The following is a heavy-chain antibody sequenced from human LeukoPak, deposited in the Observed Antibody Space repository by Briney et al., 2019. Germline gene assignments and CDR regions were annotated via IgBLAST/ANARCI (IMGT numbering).Heavy chain of an antibody. Sequence: ASVKVSCKASGGTFSSYAISWVRQAPGQGLEWTGGIIPIFGTANYAQKFQDRVTITADESTSTAYMELSSLRSEDTAVYYCARVADPLGTPQMGYGWFDPWGQGTLVTVSS. J-gene: IGHJ5*02. V-gene: IGHV1-69*13. D-gene: IGHD5-24*01. CDR3: ARVADPLGTPQMGYGWFDP. CDR2: IIPIFGTA. CDR1: GGTFSSYA.